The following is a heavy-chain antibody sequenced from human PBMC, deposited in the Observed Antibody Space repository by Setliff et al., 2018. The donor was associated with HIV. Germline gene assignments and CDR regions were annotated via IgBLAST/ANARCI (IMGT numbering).Heavy chain of an antibody. V-gene: IGHV4-4*07. D-gene: IGHD3-3*01. Sequence: PSETLSLTCNVSGDSLNTYYWSWIRQSGGKGLEWIGLIYASGKTTFNPSLKSRVRMSVDTSENQFSLKLTSVTASDTAVYYCARGNNDLESFDYWGQGALVTVSS. CDR2: IYASGKT. CDR1: GDSLNTYY. CDR3: ARGNNDLESFDY. J-gene: IGHJ4*02.